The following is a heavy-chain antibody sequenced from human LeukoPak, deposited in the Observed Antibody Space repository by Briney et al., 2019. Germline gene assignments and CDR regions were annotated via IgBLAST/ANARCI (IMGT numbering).Heavy chain of an antibody. Sequence: ATSVKVSCKASGFTFTSSAMQLVRQARGQRLEWIGWIVVGSGNTNYAQKFQERVTITRDMSTSTAYVELSSLRSEDTAVYYCAADGEDSGSHSSFDYWGQGTLVTVSS. J-gene: IGHJ4*02. V-gene: IGHV1-58*02. D-gene: IGHD1-26*01. CDR3: AADGEDSGSHSSFDY. CDR2: IVVGSGNT. CDR1: GFTFTSSA.